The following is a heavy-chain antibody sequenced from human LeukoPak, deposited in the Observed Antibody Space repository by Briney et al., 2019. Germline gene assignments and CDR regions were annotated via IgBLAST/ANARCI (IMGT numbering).Heavy chain of an antibody. CDR3: ARVSVSGYGYYYFDY. D-gene: IGHD5-12*01. CDR1: GGSIRSSY. Sequence: PSETLSLTCTVSGGSIRSSYWSWIRRPPGKGLEWIGYMYYSGSTKYNPSLKSRVTMSVDTSQNQFSLKLSSVTAADTAVYHCARVSVSGYGYYYFDYWGQGTLVTVSS. V-gene: IGHV4-59*01. J-gene: IGHJ4*02. CDR2: MYYSGST.